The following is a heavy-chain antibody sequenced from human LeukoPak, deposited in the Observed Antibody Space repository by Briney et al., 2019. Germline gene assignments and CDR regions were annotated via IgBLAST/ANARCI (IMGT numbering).Heavy chain of an antibody. CDR3: AREGGYGSGFLAY. V-gene: IGHV4-4*07. CDR1: GVSISNYY. CDR2: IYTSGST. D-gene: IGHD3-10*01. Sequence: SETLSLTCTVSGVSISNYYWSWIRQPAGKGLEWIGRIYTSGSTNYNPSLRSRVAMSVDTSKNQFSLILSSVTAADTAVYYCAREGGYGSGFLAYWGQGALVTVSS. J-gene: IGHJ4*02.